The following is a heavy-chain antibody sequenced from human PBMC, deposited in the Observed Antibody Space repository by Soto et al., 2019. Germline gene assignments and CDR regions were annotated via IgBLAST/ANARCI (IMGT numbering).Heavy chain of an antibody. CDR2: INAGNGNT. D-gene: IGHD1-1*01. Sequence: ASVKVSCKASGYTFTSYAMHWVRQAPGQRLEWMGWINAGNGNTKYSQKFQGRVTITRDTSASTAYMELSSLRSEDTAVYYCAREGIDWNDASWFDPWGQGTLVTVSS. J-gene: IGHJ5*02. CDR1: GYTFTSYA. CDR3: AREGIDWNDASWFDP. V-gene: IGHV1-3*01.